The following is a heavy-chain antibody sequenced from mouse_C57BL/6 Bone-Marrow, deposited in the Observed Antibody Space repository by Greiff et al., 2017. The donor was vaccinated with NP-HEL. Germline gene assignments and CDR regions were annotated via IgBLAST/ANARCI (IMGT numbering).Heavy chain of an antibody. V-gene: IGHV1-82*01. Sequence: VQLQQSGPELVKPGASVKISCKASGYAFSSSWMNWVKQRPGKGLEWIGRIYPGDGDTNYNGKFKGKATLTADKPSSTAYMQLSSLTSEDSAVYFCARWGELLAWFAYWGQGTLVTVSA. D-gene: IGHD2-1*01. J-gene: IGHJ3*01. CDR2: IYPGDGDT. CDR1: GYAFSSSW. CDR3: ARWGELLAWFAY.